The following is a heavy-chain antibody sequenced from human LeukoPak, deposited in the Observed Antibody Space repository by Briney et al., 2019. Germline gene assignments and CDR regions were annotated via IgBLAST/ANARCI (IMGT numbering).Heavy chain of an antibody. CDR1: GYSITSYY. D-gene: IGHD4-17*01. CDR2: LYYTGST. J-gene: IGHJ4*02. CDR3: ARLYYGDYSPYYFDY. Sequence: SETLSLTCSVSGYSITSYYWSWIRQRPGKGLEWIGYLYYTGSTKYNPSLDSRVTISVDTSKNQFSLKLSSVTAADTAVYYCARLYYGDYSPYYFDYWGQGTLVTVSS. V-gene: IGHV4-59*01.